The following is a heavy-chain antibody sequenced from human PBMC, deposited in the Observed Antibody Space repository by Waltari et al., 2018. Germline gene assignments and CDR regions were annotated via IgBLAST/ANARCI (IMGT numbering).Heavy chain of an antibody. D-gene: IGHD2-15*01. CDR3: ARDKERYCSGGSCSFHFDY. CDR2: IIAIFHTA. V-gene: IGHV1-69*01. J-gene: IGHJ4*02. Sequence: QVQLVQSGAEVKKPGSSVKVSCKVSGGTFSTHALSWVRQAPGQGLEWMGGIIAIFHTAKYAQKFQGRVTITADESTSTAYMELSSLRSEDTAVYYCARDKERYCSGGSCSFHFDYWGQGTLVTVSS. CDR1: GGTFSTHA.